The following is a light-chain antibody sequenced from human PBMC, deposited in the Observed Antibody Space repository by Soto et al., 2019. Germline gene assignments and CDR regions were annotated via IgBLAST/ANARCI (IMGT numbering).Light chain of an antibody. Sequence: QSALTQPASVSSSPGQSITISFTRSSSNVGNFNVVSWYQQHPGKAPKVIIYDVSERPSGVSHRFSGSKSGNKASLTISGLQAEDEADSYCCSYAGSGTNVFGTGTKVTVL. V-gene: IGLV2-23*02. CDR3: CSYAGSGTNV. J-gene: IGLJ1*01. CDR2: DVS. CDR1: SSNVGNFNV.